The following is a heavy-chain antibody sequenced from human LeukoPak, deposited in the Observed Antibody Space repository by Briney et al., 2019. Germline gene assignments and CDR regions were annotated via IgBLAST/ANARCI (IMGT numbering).Heavy chain of an antibody. CDR3: ARDRALLWFGEFNWFDP. D-gene: IGHD3-10*01. CDR2: ISAYNGNT. Sequence: ASVKVSCKASGYTFTSYGISWVRQAPGQGLEWMGWISAYNGNTNYAQKLQGRVTMTTDTSTSTAYMELRSLRSEDTAVYYCARDRALLWFGEFNWFDPWGQGTLVTVSS. CDR1: GYTFTSYG. J-gene: IGHJ5*02. V-gene: IGHV1-18*01.